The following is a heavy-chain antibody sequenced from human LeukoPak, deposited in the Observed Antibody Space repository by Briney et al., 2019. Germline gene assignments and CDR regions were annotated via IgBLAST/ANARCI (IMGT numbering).Heavy chain of an antibody. CDR1: GFTFDTYT. V-gene: IGHV3-21*06. D-gene: IGHD3-22*01. CDR3: ARVYYDSSASATFDY. J-gene: IGHJ4*02. CDR2: IASDTTYI. Sequence: GGSLRLSCEASGFTFDTYTVNWVRQAPGKGLEWVSSIASDTTYIKYADSVKGRFTVSRGNAKNSVFLEMKSLRADDTAIYFCARVYYDSSASATFDYWGRGTLVTVSS.